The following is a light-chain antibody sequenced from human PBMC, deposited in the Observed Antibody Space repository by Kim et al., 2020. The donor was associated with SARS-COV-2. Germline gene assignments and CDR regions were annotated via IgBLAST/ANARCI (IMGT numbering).Light chain of an antibody. V-gene: IGKV1D-12*01. Sequence: SASGGDRVPCNCRASQVSSNWLAWYLQKPGKAPELLIYGASTLQDGVPSRFSGSGSGTAFTLTISGLQPEDFATYYCQQTHSFPYTFGQGTKLEI. J-gene: IGKJ2*01. CDR2: GAS. CDR1: QVSSNW. CDR3: QQTHSFPYT.